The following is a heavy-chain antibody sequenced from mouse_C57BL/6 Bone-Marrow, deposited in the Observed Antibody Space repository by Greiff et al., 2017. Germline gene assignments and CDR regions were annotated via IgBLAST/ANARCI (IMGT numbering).Heavy chain of an antibody. J-gene: IGHJ3*01. V-gene: IGHV3-6*01. Sequence: VQLKESGPGLVKPSQSLSLTCSVTGYSITSGYYWNWIRQFPGNKLEWMGYISYDGSNNYNPSLKNRISITRDTSKNQFFLKLNSVTTEDTATYYCARGGKYDYDAWFAYWGQGTLVTVSA. CDR3: ARGGKYDYDAWFAY. D-gene: IGHD2-4*01. CDR2: ISYDGSN. CDR1: GYSITSGYY.